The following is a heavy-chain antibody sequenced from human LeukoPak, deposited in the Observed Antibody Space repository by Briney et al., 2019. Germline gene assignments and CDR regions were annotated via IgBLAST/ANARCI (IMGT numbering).Heavy chain of an antibody. J-gene: IGHJ4*02. CDR1: GGTFTSYA. CDR2: IIPIFGTA. CDR3: ARQRRGLLSDFWSFDY. D-gene: IGHD3-3*01. V-gene: IGHV1-69*05. Sequence: SVKVSCKASGGTFTSYAISWVRQAPGQGLEWMGGIIPIFGTANYAQKFQGRVTITTDESTSTAYMELSSLRSEDTAVYYCARQRRGLLSDFWSFDYWGQGTLVTVSS.